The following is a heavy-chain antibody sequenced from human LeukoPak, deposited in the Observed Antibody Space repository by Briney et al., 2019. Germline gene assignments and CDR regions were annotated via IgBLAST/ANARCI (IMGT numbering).Heavy chain of an antibody. CDR3: AREIEDAVMGTSYNSEFIHHLPSSSSNWFDP. V-gene: IGHV4-38-2*02. CDR1: GYSISSGYY. Sequence: PSETLPLTCTVSGYSISSGYYWGWIRQPPGKGLEWIGSIYHSGSTYYNPSLKSRVTISVDTSKNQFSLKLSSVTAADTAVYYCAREIEDAVMGTSYNSEFIHHLPSSSSNWFDPWGQGTLVTVSS. D-gene: IGHD6-6*01. CDR2: IYHSGST. J-gene: IGHJ5*02.